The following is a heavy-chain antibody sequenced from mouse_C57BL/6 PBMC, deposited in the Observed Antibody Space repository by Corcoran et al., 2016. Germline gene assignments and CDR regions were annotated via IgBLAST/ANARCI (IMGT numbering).Heavy chain of an antibody. Sequence: QIQLVQSGPELKKPGETVKISCKASGYTFTTYGMSWVKQAPGKGLKWLGWINTYSGVPTYADDFKGRFSFSLETSASTAYLQINNLKNEDTATYCCARGVNLLLRSPSYWYFDVWCTGTTVTVSS. CDR2: INTYSGVP. D-gene: IGHD1-1*01. V-gene: IGHV9-3*01. CDR3: ARGVNLLLRSPSYWYFDV. CDR1: GYTFTTYG. J-gene: IGHJ1*03.